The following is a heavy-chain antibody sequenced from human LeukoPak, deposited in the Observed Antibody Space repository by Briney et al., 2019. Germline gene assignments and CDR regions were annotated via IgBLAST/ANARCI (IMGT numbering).Heavy chain of an antibody. CDR2: IYYSGST. Sequence: SETLSLTCTVSGGSISSSSYYWGWIRQPPGKGLEWVGSIYYSGSTYYNPSLQSRVTISVDTSKTQFSLKLSSVTAADTAVYYCARQGYDILTGSITTSDYWGQGTLVTVSS. CDR3: ARQGYDILTGSITTSDY. CDR1: GGSISSSSYY. D-gene: IGHD3-9*01. V-gene: IGHV4-39*01. J-gene: IGHJ4*02.